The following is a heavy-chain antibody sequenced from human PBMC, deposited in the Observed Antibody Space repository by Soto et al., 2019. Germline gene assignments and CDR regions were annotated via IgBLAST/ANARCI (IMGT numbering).Heavy chain of an antibody. CDR3: AKEMTGVYYLFDY. V-gene: IGHV3-23*01. J-gene: IGHJ4*02. Sequence: PGGSLRLSCAASGFTFSSYATSWVRQTPGKGLEWVSTISGTGGSTYYPDSVKGRFTISRVNSKNTVYLQMNSLRAEDAAVYYCAKEMTGVYYLFDYWGQGPLVTVSS. D-gene: IGHD3-3*01. CDR1: GFTFSSYA. CDR2: ISGTGGST.